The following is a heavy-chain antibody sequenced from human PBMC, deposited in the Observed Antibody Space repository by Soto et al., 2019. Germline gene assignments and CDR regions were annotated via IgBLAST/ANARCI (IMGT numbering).Heavy chain of an antibody. Sequence: LRLSCAASGFTVSSYDMHWVRQAPGKGLEWVAVISYDGSNKYYADSVKGRFTISRDNSKNTLYLQMNSLRAEDTAVYYCAKIGIPDYNDSSGYAYWGQGTLVTAPQ. CDR1: GFTVSSYD. D-gene: IGHD3-22*01. CDR2: ISYDGSNK. V-gene: IGHV3-30*18. CDR3: AKIGIPDYNDSSGYAY. J-gene: IGHJ4*02.